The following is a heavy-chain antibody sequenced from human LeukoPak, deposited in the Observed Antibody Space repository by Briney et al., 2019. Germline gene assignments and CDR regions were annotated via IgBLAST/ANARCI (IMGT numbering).Heavy chain of an antibody. Sequence: GASVKVSCKASGGTFSSYAISWVRQAPGQGLEWMGRIIPILGIANYAQKFQGRVTITADKSTSTAYMELSSLRSEDTAVYYCARDRVWGSYRYQGTPDYWGQGTLVTVSS. CDR3: ARDRVWGSYRYQGTPDY. J-gene: IGHJ4*02. CDR2: IIPILGIA. CDR1: GGTFSSYA. D-gene: IGHD3-16*02. V-gene: IGHV1-69*04.